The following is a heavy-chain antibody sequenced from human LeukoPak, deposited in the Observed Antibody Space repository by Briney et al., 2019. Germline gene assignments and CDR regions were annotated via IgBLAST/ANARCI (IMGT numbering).Heavy chain of an antibody. D-gene: IGHD3-9*01. CDR3: ARAPLAGSDWLPEDY. V-gene: IGHV3-30*02. Sequence: GGSLRLSCAASGFTFSSYGMHWVRQAPGKGLEWVAFIRYDGSNKYYADSVKGRFTISRDNSKNTLYLQMNSLRAEDTAVYYCARAPLAGSDWLPEDYWGQGTRVIVSS. J-gene: IGHJ4*02. CDR1: GFTFSSYG. CDR2: IRYDGSNK.